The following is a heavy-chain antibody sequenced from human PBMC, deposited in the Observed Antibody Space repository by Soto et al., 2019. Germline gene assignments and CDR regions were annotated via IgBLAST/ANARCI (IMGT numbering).Heavy chain of an antibody. CDR3: ARDGSRGNNYGIIDY. V-gene: IGHV4-4*07. CDR2: THSSVST. J-gene: IGHJ4*02. D-gene: IGHD5-18*01. CDR1: GDSLSSHY. Sequence: SETLSLTCSVFGDSLSSHYWAWIRQPAGKGLEWIGRTHSSVSTNHNPSLESRVTMSIDTSKNQFSLRLSSVTAADTAVYYCARDGSRGNNYGIIDYWGQGILVTVSS.